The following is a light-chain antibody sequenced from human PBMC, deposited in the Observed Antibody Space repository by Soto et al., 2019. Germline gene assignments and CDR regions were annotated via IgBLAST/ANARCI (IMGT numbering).Light chain of an antibody. J-gene: IGKJ2*01. CDR1: QGISSY. CDR3: QQYYSYPYT. CDR2: AAS. Sequence: AIRMTQSPSSFSASTVDRVTITCRASQGISSYLAWYQQKPGKAPKLLIYAASTLQSGVPSRFSGSGSGTDFTLTISCLQSEDFATYYRQQYYSYPYTFGQGTKLEIK. V-gene: IGKV1-8*01.